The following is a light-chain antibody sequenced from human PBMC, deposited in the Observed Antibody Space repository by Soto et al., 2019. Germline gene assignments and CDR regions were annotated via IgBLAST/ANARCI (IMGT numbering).Light chain of an antibody. CDR1: QSVSSSY. V-gene: IGKV3-20*01. CDR3: QQYGSSPPT. CDR2: GAS. Sequence: EIVMTQSPGTLSLSPGERATLSCRASQSVSSSYLAWYQQKPGQPPRLLIYGASSRATGIPDRLSGSGSGTDFTLTISRLEPEDVSVYYCQQYGSSPPTFGPGTKVDIK. J-gene: IGKJ3*01.